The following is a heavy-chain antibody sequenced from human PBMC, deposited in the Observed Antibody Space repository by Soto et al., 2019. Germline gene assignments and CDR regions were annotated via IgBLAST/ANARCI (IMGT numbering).Heavy chain of an antibody. V-gene: IGHV3-23*01. D-gene: IGHD6-25*01. J-gene: IGHJ6*02. CDR1: GFTFSSYA. CDR3: AKDIRGVGYNKLRPSRYYYYYYGMDV. Sequence: GGSLRLSCAASGFTFSSYAMSWVRQAPGKGLEWVSAISGSGGSKDYADPVKGRFTISRDNAKNSLYLQMNSLTTEDTALYYCAKDIRGVGYNKLRPSRYYYYYYGMDVWGQGTTVTVSS. CDR2: ISGSGGSK.